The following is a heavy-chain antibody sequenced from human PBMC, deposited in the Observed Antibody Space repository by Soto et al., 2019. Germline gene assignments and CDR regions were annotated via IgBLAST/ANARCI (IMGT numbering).Heavy chain of an antibody. Sequence: PGGSLRLSCAASGFTVSSNYMSWVRQAPGKGLEWVSVIYSGGSTYYADSVKGRFTISRDNSKNTLYLQMNSLRAEDTAVYYCARVAAAGLYSWFDPWGQGTLVTVSS. CDR1: GFTVSSNY. CDR2: IYSGGST. V-gene: IGHV3-53*01. CDR3: ARVAAAGLYSWFDP. J-gene: IGHJ5*02. D-gene: IGHD6-13*01.